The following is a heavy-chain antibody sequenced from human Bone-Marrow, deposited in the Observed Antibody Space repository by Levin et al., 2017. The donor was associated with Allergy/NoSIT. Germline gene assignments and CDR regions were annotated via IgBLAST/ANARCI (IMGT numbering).Heavy chain of an antibody. Sequence: GESLKISCTGSGFIFGDYAVSWFRQAPGKGLEWVGYIRSQTHGGTEYAASVRGRFTISRDDSKSIAYLQMDSLKIEDTAVYYCTRPQGLLPAAARSVYFDCWGQGTLVTVSS. V-gene: IGHV3-49*03. CDR1: GFIFGDYA. CDR2: IRSQTHGGT. J-gene: IGHJ4*02. CDR3: TRPQGLLPAAARSVYFDC. D-gene: IGHD2-2*01.